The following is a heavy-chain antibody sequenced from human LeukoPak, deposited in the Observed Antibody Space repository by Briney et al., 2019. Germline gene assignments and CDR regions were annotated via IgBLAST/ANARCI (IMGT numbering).Heavy chain of an antibody. CDR1: GFTFSSYG. Sequence: QPGGSLRLSCAASGFTFSSYGMHWVRQAPGKGLEWVAVISYDGSNKYYADSVKGRLTTSRDNSKNTLYLQMNSLRAEDTAVYYCAKDFPLGGYAFDYWGQGTLVTVSS. V-gene: IGHV3-30*18. CDR2: ISYDGSNK. D-gene: IGHD5-12*01. CDR3: AKDFPLGGYAFDY. J-gene: IGHJ4*02.